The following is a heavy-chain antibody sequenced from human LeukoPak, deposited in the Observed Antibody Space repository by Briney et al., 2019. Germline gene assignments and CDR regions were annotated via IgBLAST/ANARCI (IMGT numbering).Heavy chain of an antibody. CDR1: GYTFTGYY. CDR3: ARGLGDSSGYGDAFDI. Sequence: ASVKVSCKASGYTFTGYYMHWVRQAPGQGLEWMGIINPSGGSTSYAQKFQGRVTMTRDMYTSTVYMELSSLRSEDTAVYYCARGLGDSSGYGDAFDIWGQGTMVTVSS. J-gene: IGHJ3*02. D-gene: IGHD3-22*01. V-gene: IGHV1-46*01. CDR2: INPSGGST.